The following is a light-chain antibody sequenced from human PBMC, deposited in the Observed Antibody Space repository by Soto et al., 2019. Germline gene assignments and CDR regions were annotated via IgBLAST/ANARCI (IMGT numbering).Light chain of an antibody. V-gene: IGKV3-11*01. J-gene: IGKJ2*01. CDR3: HQRVST. Sequence: EIVLTQSPATLPLSPGERATLACRASQSVSSYLAWYPQKPGQAPRLLIYDASSSATGIPARFSGSGSGTDFTLTISSLEPEDVAVYYGHQRVSTFGQGTKLEIK. CDR1: QSVSSY. CDR2: DAS.